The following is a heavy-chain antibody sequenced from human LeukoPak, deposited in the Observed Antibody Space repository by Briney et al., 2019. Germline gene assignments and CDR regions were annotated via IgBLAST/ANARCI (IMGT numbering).Heavy chain of an antibody. Sequence: KPSETLSLTCTVSGGSLTYYYWTWIRQSPGRRPEWIGYIYYSGSTNYNPSLESRVAFSVDTSKNQFSLKLSSVTAADTAVYYCARPSTYYYDSSGHGAFDIWGQGTMVTVSS. J-gene: IGHJ3*02. CDR1: GGSLTYYY. D-gene: IGHD3-22*01. V-gene: IGHV4-59*08. CDR3: ARPSTYYYDSSGHGAFDI. CDR2: IYYSGST.